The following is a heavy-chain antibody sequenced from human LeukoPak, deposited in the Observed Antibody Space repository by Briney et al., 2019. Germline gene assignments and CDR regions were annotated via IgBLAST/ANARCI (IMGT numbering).Heavy chain of an antibody. D-gene: IGHD4-17*01. CDR2: ISAYNGNT. CDR1: GYTFTSYG. J-gene: IGHJ6*03. Sequence: GASVKVSCKASGYTFTSYGISWVRQAPGQGLEWMGWISAYNGNTNYAQKPQGRVTMTTDTSTSTAYMELRSLRSDDTAVYYCARCTRDYSSSHYYYYMDVWGKGTTVTVSS. V-gene: IGHV1-18*01. CDR3: ARCTRDYSSSHYYYYMDV.